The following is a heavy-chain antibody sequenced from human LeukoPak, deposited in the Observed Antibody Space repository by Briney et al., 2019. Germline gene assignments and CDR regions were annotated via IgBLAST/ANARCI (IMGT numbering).Heavy chain of an antibody. CDR2: INEDGRQK. D-gene: IGHD1-14*01. CDR1: GFRFSSYW. CDR3: ARAGTPGSIDY. V-gene: IGHV3-7*05. J-gene: IGHJ4*02. Sequence: PGGSLRLSCAASGFRFSSYWMSWVRQAPGKGLEWVACINEDGRQKYYVDSLKGRFTISKDNGKNSLYLLMDSLRAEDTAVYYCARAGTPGSIDYWGQGTLVTVSS.